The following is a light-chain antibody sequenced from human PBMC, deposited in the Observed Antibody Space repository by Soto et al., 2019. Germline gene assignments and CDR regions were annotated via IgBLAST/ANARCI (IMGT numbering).Light chain of an antibody. Sequence: EIVVTQSPGTLSLSPGERATLSCRASQSIDSGYVAWYQQKPGQAPKLLIYGPSSRATGIPGRFSGSGSGRDYILTISRLEHEDFAVYYCHQYGSSSWTFGPGTKVELK. V-gene: IGKV3-20*01. CDR3: HQYGSSSWT. CDR1: QSIDSGY. CDR2: GPS. J-gene: IGKJ1*01.